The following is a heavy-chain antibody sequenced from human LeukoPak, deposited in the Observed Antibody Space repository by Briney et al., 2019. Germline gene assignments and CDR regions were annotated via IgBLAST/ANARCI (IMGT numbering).Heavy chain of an antibody. CDR1: GFTFSSYS. Sequence: GGSLRLSCAASGFTFSSYSMNWVRQAPGKGLEWVSSISSSSSYIYYADSVKGRFTISRDNAKNSLYLQMNSLRAEDTAVYYCASARTTVTTDDYWGQGTLVTVSS. CDR2: ISSSSSYI. D-gene: IGHD4-17*01. CDR3: ASARTTVTTDDY. V-gene: IGHV3-21*01. J-gene: IGHJ4*02.